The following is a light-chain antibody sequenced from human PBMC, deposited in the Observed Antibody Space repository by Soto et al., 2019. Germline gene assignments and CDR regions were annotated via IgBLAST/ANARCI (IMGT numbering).Light chain of an antibody. CDR2: VAS. CDR3: QQYATAPIT. V-gene: IGKV3-20*01. J-gene: IGKJ5*01. CDR1: QSVTSNY. Sequence: ENVLTQSPGTLSLSPGESATLSCRASQSVTSNYLAWYQQKPGQAPRLLIYVASVRATGIPDRFSGSGSGADFTLTISRLEPEDFAIYYCQQYATAPITFGQGTRLDIK.